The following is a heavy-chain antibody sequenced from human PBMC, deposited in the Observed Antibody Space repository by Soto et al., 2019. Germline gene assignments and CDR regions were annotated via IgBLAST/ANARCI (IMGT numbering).Heavy chain of an antibody. CDR1: GFTFSSYS. J-gene: IGHJ6*02. Sequence: EVQLVESGGGLVKPGGSLRLSCAASGFTFSSYSMNWVRQAPGKGLEWVSSISSSSSYIYYADSVKGRFTISRDNAKXXXXXXXXXXXXXXXXXXXXXXXXXAAGTDSVQYYGMDVWGQGTTVTVSS. CDR3: XXXXXAAGTDSVQYYGMDV. D-gene: IGHD6-13*01. CDR2: ISSSSSYI. V-gene: IGHV3-21*01.